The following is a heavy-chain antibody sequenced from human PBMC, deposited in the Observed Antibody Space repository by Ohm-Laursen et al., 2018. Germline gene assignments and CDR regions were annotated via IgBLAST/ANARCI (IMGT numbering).Heavy chain of an antibody. CDR1: GFTFSRYG. V-gene: IGHV3-30*18. J-gene: IGHJ4*02. CDR2: ISYDGSNK. Sequence: RSLRLSCAASGFTFSRYGMHWVRQAPGKGLEWVAVISYDGSNKYNADSVKGRFTASRDNSKNTVYLQMDSLRAEDTAVYYCTKDLYYDSSVYGSCFDYWGQGTLVTVSS. D-gene: IGHD3-22*01. CDR3: TKDLYYDSSVYGSCFDY.